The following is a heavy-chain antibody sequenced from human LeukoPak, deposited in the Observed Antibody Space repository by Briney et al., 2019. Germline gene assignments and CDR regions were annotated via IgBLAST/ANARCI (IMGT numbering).Heavy chain of an antibody. J-gene: IGHJ6*02. CDR1: GFTFSGSA. CDR3: TRRHNYYYDSSRDYYYGMDV. D-gene: IGHD3-22*01. V-gene: IGHV3-73*01. Sequence: GSLRLSCAASGFTFSGSAMHWVRQASGKGLEWVGRIRSKANSYATAYAASVKGRFTISRDDSKNTAYLQMNSLKTEDTAVYYCTRRHNYYYDSSRDYYYGMDVWGQGTTVTVSS. CDR2: IRSKANSYAT.